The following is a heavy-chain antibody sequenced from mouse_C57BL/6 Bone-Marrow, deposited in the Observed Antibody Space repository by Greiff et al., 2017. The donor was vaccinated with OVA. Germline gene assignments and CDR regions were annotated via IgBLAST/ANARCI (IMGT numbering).Heavy chain of an antibody. CDR3: ATDVELDYYAMDY. V-gene: IGHV7-3*01. Sequence: EVQVVESGGGLVQPGGSLSLSCAASGFTFTDYYMSWVRQPPGKALEWLGFIRNKANGYTTEYSASVKGRFTISRDNSQSILYLQMNALRAEDSATYFCATDVELDYYAMDYWGKGTSVTVSS. J-gene: IGHJ4*01. CDR2: IRNKANGYTT. CDR1: GFTFTDYY. D-gene: IGHD4-1*01.